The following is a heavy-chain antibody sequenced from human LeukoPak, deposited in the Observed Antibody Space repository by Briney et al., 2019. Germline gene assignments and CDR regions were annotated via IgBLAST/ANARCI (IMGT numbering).Heavy chain of an antibody. V-gene: IGHV1-2*02. CDR3: ASEAYCSGGRCSVQSVAS. Sequence: ASVKVSCMSSGYTFTNFYMHRVRQAPGQGLEWMGWIDSKNGDTKYAQKFQSRLTITRYTSIGIAYMELRSLTSDDTAVYYCASEAYCSGGRCSVQSVASGDQGTPVTVSS. J-gene: IGHJ4*02. CDR2: IDSKNGDT. D-gene: IGHD2-15*01. CDR1: GYTFTNFY.